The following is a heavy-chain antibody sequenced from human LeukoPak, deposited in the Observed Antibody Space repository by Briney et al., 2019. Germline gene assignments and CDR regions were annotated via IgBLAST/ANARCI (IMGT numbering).Heavy chain of an antibody. CDR3: ARDRTSLGYCSSTSCYLVFDY. CDR1: GYTFSRYV. CDR2: ISAYNGNT. V-gene: IGHV1-18*01. D-gene: IGHD2-2*01. J-gene: IGHJ4*02. Sequence: PSVKASCKASGYTFSRYVISRVRQAPGHRLEWLGWISAYNGNTNYAQKLQGRVTMTTDTSTSTAYMELRSMRSDDKAVYYCARDRTSLGYCSSTSCYLVFDYWGQGTLVTVSS.